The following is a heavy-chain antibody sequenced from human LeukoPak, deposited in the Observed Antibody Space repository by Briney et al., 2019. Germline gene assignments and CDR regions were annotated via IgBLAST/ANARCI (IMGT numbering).Heavy chain of an antibody. D-gene: IGHD6-13*01. CDR1: GFTFTSYW. CDR2: IQQDGSDK. J-gene: IGHJ3*01. Sequence: GGSLRLSCVASGFTFTSYWLSWVRQAPGKGLEWVANIQQDGSDKHYLDSVKGRFTISRDNAKNSLYLQMNSLRAEDTAVYYCVWFSQAAGGGVWGQGTMVAVSS. CDR3: VWFSQAAGGGV. V-gene: IGHV3-7*01.